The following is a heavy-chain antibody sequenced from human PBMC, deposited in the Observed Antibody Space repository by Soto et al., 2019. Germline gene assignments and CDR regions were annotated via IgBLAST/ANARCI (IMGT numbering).Heavy chain of an antibody. V-gene: IGHV3-23*01. D-gene: IGHD6-19*01. CDR3: AKDRGSGGIVAGTPDY. CDR2: FSAGGSR. Sequence: GGSLRLSCADSGFTVSSSAMIWVRQAPGKGLEWVATFSAGGSRYYADSVKGRFTISRNSSQNTLYMQMNGLRAEDTALYYCAKDRGSGGIVAGTPDYWGQGTLVTVSS. J-gene: IGHJ4*02. CDR1: GFTVSSSA.